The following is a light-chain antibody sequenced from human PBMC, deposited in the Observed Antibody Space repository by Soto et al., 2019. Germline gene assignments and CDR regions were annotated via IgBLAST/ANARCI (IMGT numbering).Light chain of an antibody. J-gene: IGLJ3*02. CDR2: EVS. CDR1: SSDVGGYNY. CDR3: SSYTTSSTWV. V-gene: IGLV2-14*01. Sequence: QSALTQPASVSGSPGQSITISCTGTSSDVGGYNYVSWYQQHPGKAPELMIYEVSNRPSGVSHRFSGSRSGNTASLTISGLQAEDEADYYCSSYTTSSTWVFGGWTKLTVL.